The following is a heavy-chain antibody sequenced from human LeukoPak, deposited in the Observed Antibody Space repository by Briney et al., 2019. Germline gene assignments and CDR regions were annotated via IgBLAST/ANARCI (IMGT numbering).Heavy chain of an antibody. Sequence: PGGSLRLPCAASGFTFSSYAMSWVRQAPGKGLEWVSAISGSGGSTYYADSVKGRFTISRDNSKNTLYLQMNSLRAEDTAVYYCAKATCSGATCARFDYWGQGTLVTVSS. D-gene: IGHD2-15*01. V-gene: IGHV3-23*01. J-gene: IGHJ4*02. CDR3: AKATCSGATCARFDY. CDR2: ISGSGGST. CDR1: GFTFSSYA.